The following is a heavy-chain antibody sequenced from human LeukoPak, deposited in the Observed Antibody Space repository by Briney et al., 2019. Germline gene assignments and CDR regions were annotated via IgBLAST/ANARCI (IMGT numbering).Heavy chain of an antibody. CDR2: INYSGST. J-gene: IGHJ5*02. Sequence: SETLSLTCTVSGGSISSYYWSWIRQPPGKGLEWIGYINYSGSTNYKPSLKSRVTISVDTSKNQFSLKLSSVTAADTAVYYCARGFWFDPWGQGTLVTVSS. V-gene: IGHV4-59*12. CDR3: ARGFWFDP. CDR1: GGSISSYY.